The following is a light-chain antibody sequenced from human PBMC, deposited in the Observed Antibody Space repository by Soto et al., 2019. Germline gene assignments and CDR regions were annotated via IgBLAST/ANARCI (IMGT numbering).Light chain of an antibody. Sequence: EIVMTQSPATLSVSPGERATLSCRASQSVSSNLAWYQQKPGQAPRLLLYGASTMATGIPARFSGSGSGTEFTLTISSLQSEDFAVYYGQQYNNWPPYTFGQGTKLEIK. CDR2: GAS. CDR3: QQYNNWPPYT. V-gene: IGKV3D-15*01. CDR1: QSVSSN. J-gene: IGKJ2*01.